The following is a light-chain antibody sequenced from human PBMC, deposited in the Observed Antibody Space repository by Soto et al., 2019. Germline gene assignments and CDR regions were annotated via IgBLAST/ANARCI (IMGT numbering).Light chain of an antibody. J-gene: IGKJ1*01. V-gene: IGKV1-5*03. CDR3: QHYNSYSET. CDR2: KAS. Sequence: DIQMTQSPSSLSASVGDRVTITCRASQTISSWLAWYQQKPGKAPKLLIYKASTLKSVVPSRFRGSGSGTEFTLTISRLQPDDFATYYCQHYNSYSETFGQGTKVDIK. CDR1: QTISSW.